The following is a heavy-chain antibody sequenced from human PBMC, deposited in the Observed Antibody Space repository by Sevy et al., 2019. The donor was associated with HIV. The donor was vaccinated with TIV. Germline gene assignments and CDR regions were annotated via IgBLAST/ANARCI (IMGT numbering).Heavy chain of an antibody. J-gene: IGHJ6*02. CDR1: GYSFTDYY. CDR2: INPKNDVT. D-gene: IGHD5-18*01. Sequence: GESLKISCKASGYSFTDYYMHWVRQAPGQGLEWMAWINPKNDVTNYAQKFQGRVTMTRDTSTSTAYMELTRLRSDDTAVYYCARARRVTTVYYYYGMDVWGQGTTVTVSS. V-gene: IGHV1-2*02. CDR3: ARARRVTTVYYYYGMDV.